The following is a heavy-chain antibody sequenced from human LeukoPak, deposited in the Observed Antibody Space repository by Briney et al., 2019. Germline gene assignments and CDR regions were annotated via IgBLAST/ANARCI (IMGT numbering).Heavy chain of an antibody. Sequence: PSETLSLTCIVSGGSVSSSNYYWGWIRQPPGKGLEWIGSVYYSGSTYYNPSLKSPFTISVDTSKNQFSLKLSSATAAHTAVYYCARHKGQHTVDYWGQGTLVTVSS. J-gene: IGHJ4*02. V-gene: IGHV4-39*01. CDR1: GGSVSSSNYY. CDR3: ARHKGQHTVDY. CDR2: VYYSGST. D-gene: IGHD2-2*01.